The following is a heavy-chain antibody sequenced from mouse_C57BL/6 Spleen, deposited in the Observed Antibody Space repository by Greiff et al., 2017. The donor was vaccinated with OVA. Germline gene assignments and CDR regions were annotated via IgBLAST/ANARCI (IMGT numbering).Heavy chain of an antibody. CDR2: INPNNGGT. CDR1: GYTFTDYY. CDR3: AGYDYDVGYFDY. Sequence: EVQLQQSGPELVKPGASVKISCKASGYTFTDYYMNWVKQSHGKSLEWIGDINPNNGGTSYNQKFKGKATLTVDKSSSTAYMELRSLTSEDSAVYYGAGYDYDVGYFDYWGQGTTLTVSS. D-gene: IGHD2-4*01. J-gene: IGHJ2*01. V-gene: IGHV1-26*01.